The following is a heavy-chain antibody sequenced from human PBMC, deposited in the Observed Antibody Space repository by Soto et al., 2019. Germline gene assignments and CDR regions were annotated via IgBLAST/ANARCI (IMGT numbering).Heavy chain of an antibody. CDR2: IYPSDSYT. CDR1: GYSFTSYW. J-gene: IGHJ6*02. V-gene: IGHV5-10-1*01. CDR3: ESPGIAVAGSYGMDV. D-gene: IGHD6-19*01. Sequence: GESLKISCKGSGYSFTSYWSGLVRPLPGKGLEWMGRIYPSDSYTRYSPSFQGHVTISADKSISTAYLQWSSLKASDTAMYYRESPGIAVAGSYGMDVWGQGTTVTVSS.